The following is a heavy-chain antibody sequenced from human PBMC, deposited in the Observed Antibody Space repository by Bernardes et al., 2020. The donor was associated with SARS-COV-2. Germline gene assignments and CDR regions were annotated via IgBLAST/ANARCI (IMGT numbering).Heavy chain of an antibody. CDR2: IYYSGDT. CDR3: ARMWERSSSWPYYSFYGMDV. V-gene: IGHV4-59*01. J-gene: IGHJ6*02. D-gene: IGHD6-13*01. CDR1: GGSLSSYF. Sequence: SETLSLTCTVSGGSLSSYFWSWIRQSPGKGLEWIGYIYYSGDTKYNPSLRGRVTVSLDSSENQFSLKLSSVTAADTAVYYCARMWERSSSWPYYSFYGMDVWGQGATVTVSS.